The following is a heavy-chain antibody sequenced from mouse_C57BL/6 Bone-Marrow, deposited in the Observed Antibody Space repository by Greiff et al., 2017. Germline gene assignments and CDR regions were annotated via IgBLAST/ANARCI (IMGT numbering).Heavy chain of an antibody. CDR2: SRNKANDYTT. Sequence: DVKLVESGGGLVQSGRSLRLSCATSGFTFSDFYMEWVRQAPGKGLEWIAASRNKANDYTTEYSASVKGRFIVSRDTSQSILYLQMNALRAEDTAIYYCARDASTMVTTGFAYWGQGTLVTVSA. CDR1: GFTFSDFY. V-gene: IGHV7-1*01. D-gene: IGHD2-2*01. J-gene: IGHJ3*01. CDR3: ARDASTMVTTGFAY.